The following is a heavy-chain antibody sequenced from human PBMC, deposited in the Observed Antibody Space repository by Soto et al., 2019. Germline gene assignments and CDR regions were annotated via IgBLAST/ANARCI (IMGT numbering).Heavy chain of an antibody. V-gene: IGHV1-46*01. CDR3: ARDGVQSNSGSYGYFDY. D-gene: IGHD1-26*01. CDR1: VYTFRGYH. CDR2: INPSGGST. J-gene: IGHJ4*02. Sequence: GSSVNVSCKASVYTFRGYHMHWVRQAPGQGLEWMGIINPSGGSTSYAQKFQGRVTMTRDTSTSTVYMELSSLRSEDTAVYYCARDGVQSNSGSYGYFDYWGQGTLVTVSS.